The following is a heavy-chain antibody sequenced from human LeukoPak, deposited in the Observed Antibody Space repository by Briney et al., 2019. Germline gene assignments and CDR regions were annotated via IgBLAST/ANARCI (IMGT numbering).Heavy chain of an antibody. Sequence: GASVTVSCKASGYTFTSYYMHWVRQAPGQGLEWMGIINPSGGSTSYAQKFQGRVTMTRDTSTSTVYMELSSLRSEDTAVYYCARDLKRWLQSDAFDIWGQGTMVTVPS. CDR3: ARDLKRWLQSDAFDI. CDR2: INPSGGST. J-gene: IGHJ3*02. D-gene: IGHD5-24*01. CDR1: GYTFTSYY. V-gene: IGHV1-46*03.